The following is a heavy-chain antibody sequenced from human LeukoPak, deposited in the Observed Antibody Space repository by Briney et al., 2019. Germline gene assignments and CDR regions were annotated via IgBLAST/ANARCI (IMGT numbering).Heavy chain of an antibody. Sequence: SVKVSCKASGGTVSNYGISWVRQAPGQGLEWMGGIIPIFGTTNYAQKFQGRVTITADKSTSTAYMELSSLRSEDTALYHCARGRYSYGPYYYMDVWGKGTTVTVSS. CDR2: IIPIFGTT. CDR1: GGTVSNYG. V-gene: IGHV1-69*06. D-gene: IGHD5-18*01. J-gene: IGHJ6*03. CDR3: ARGRYSYGPYYYMDV.